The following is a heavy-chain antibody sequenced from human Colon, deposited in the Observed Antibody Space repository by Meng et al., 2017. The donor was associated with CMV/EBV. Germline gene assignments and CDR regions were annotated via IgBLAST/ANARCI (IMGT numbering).Heavy chain of an antibody. CDR1: GFTFEDFA. D-gene: IGHD4-11*01. V-gene: IGHV3-43D*03. CDR3: AKATDYSSGPGDY. CDR2: ITWDSSSV. J-gene: IGHJ4*01. Sequence: GESLKISCVASGFTFEDFAMYWVRQAPGKGLEWISLITWDSSSVYYADSMKGRFTISRDNSQNSLYLQIESLRIEDTAFYYCAKATDYSSGPGDYWGRGTLVTVSS.